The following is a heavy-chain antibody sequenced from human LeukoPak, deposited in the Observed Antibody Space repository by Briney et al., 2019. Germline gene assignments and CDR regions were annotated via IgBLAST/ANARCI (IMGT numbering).Heavy chain of an antibody. D-gene: IGHD2-2*01. CDR2: IYYSGST. Sequence: SETLSLTCTVSGGSISSSSYYWGWIRQPPGKGLEWIGSIYYSGSTYYNPSLKSRVTISVDTSKNQFSLKLSSGTAADTAVYYCASPSVPAAVYYYYMDVWGKGTTVTVSS. CDR1: GGSISSSSYY. CDR3: ASPSVPAAVYYYYMDV. V-gene: IGHV4-39*01. J-gene: IGHJ6*03.